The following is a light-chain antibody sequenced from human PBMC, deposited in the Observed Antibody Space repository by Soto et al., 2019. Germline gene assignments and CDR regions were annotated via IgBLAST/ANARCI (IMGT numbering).Light chain of an antibody. CDR2: GAS. J-gene: IGKJ1*01. V-gene: IGKV3-20*01. CDR3: QQYGTSLWT. Sequence: EFVLTQSPGTLSLSPVERATLSCRASQTVRNNYLAWYQQKPGQAPRLLIYGASSRATGIPDRFSGSGSGTDFTLTISRLEPEDFAVYYCQQYGTSLWTFGQGTKVDIK. CDR1: QTVRNNY.